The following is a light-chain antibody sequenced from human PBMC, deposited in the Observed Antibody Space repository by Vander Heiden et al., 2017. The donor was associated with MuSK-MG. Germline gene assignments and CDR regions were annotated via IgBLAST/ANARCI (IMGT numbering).Light chain of an antibody. V-gene: IGKV3-11*01. Sequence: EIVLTQSPATLSLSPGERATLSCRASQSVSNYLGWYQQKPGQAPRLLIYDVSNRATGIPARFSGSGSGTDFTLTISSLEPEDFAVYYCQQRNNGPPVTFGQGTRLEIK. CDR1: QSVSNY. CDR3: QQRNNGPPVT. J-gene: IGKJ5*01. CDR2: DVS.